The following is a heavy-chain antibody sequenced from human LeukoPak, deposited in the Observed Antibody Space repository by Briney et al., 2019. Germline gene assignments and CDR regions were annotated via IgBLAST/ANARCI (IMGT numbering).Heavy chain of an antibody. Sequence: ASVKVSCKVSGYTLTELSMHWVRQAPGKGLEWMGGFDPEDGETIYAQKFQGRVTMTEDTSTDTAYMELSSLRSEDTAVYYCATDLSYLDAFDIWGQGTMVTVSS. CDR2: FDPEDGET. J-gene: IGHJ3*02. CDR3: ATDLSYLDAFDI. CDR1: GYTLTELS. V-gene: IGHV1-24*01.